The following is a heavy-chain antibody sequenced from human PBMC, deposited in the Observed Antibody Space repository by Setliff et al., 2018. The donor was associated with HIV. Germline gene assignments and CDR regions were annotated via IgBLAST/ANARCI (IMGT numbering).Heavy chain of an antibody. CDR3: ARDDDKLFDY. V-gene: IGHV4-4*08. Sequence: SETLSLTCAVSGDSMSGYYWSWIRQSPGKKPEWIGYIHTSGSTNYNPSLKSRVTMSIETSKNQFSLKLTSVTAADTAVYYCARDDDKLFDYWGQGALVTVSS. CDR2: IHTSGST. J-gene: IGHJ4*02. CDR1: GDSMSGYY. D-gene: IGHD3-22*01.